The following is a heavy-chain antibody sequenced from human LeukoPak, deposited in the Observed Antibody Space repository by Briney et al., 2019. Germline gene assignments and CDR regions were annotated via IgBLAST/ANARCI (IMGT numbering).Heavy chain of an antibody. CDR1: GFTFSSNW. D-gene: IGHD2/OR15-2a*01. Sequence: PGGSLRLSCAASGFTFSSNWMSWVRQAPGKGLEWVANIRQDGSDKYYMDSVKGRFTISRDNAKNSLSLQMNSLSDEDTAVYYCAKDAYGGATFFYYMDVWGKGTTVTVSS. CDR3: AKDAYGGATFFYYMDV. J-gene: IGHJ6*03. V-gene: IGHV3-7*03. CDR2: IRQDGSDK.